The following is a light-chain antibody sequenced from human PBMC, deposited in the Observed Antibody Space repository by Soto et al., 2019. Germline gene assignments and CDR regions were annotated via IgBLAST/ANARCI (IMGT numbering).Light chain of an antibody. Sequence: EIVMTQSPVTLSVSPGERATLSCRASQSISSDLAWYQQKPGQAPRLLIYGASTRATDIPARISGSGSGTDFTLTISSLQSEDFAVYYCQQYNKWPPQYTFGQGTKLEMK. CDR3: QQYNKWPPQYT. V-gene: IGKV3-15*01. CDR1: QSISSD. CDR2: GAS. J-gene: IGKJ2*01.